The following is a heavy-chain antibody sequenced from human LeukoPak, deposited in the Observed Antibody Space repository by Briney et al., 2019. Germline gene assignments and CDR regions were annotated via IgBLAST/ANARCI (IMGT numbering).Heavy chain of an antibody. V-gene: IGHV3-30*04. CDR3: ARDRGGTGYSSGWYEETSTFTVLDY. CDR1: GFTFSSYA. J-gene: IGHJ4*02. CDR2: ISYDGSNK. Sequence: GGSLRLSCAASGFTFSSYAMHWVRQAPGKGLEWVAVISYDGSNKYYADSVKGRFTISRDNAKNSLYLQMNSLRAEDTAVYYCARDRGGTGYSSGWYEETSTFTVLDYWGQGTLVTVSS. D-gene: IGHD6-19*01.